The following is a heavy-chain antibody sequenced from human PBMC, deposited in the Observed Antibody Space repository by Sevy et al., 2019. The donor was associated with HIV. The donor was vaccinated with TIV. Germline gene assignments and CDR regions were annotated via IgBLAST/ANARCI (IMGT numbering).Heavy chain of an antibody. Sequence: GGSLRLSCAASGFTFSSYAMSWVRQAPGKGLEWGSAISGSGGSTYYADSVKGRFTISRDNSKNTLYLQMNSLRAEDTAVYYCAKDQAWERLLFDYWGQGTLVTVSS. J-gene: IGHJ4*02. CDR2: ISGSGGST. D-gene: IGHD1-26*01. CDR1: GFTFSSYA. V-gene: IGHV3-23*01. CDR3: AKDQAWERLLFDY.